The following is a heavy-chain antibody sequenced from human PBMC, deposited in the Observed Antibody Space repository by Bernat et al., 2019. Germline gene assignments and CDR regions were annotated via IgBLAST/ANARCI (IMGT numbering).Heavy chain of an antibody. Sequence: EVQLVESGGGLVQPGGSLRVSCAASGFSFSSYWMHWVRQAPGEGLVWVSCINGDGVRTRDANSVKGRFTISRDNAKDTLYLQMNSLSAEDTAVYYCARGSASAWTDDAFDIWGQGTVVTVSS. J-gene: IGHJ3*02. V-gene: IGHV3-74*01. CDR3: ARGSASAWTDDAFDI. D-gene: IGHD6-19*01. CDR1: GFSFSSYW. CDR2: INGDGVRT.